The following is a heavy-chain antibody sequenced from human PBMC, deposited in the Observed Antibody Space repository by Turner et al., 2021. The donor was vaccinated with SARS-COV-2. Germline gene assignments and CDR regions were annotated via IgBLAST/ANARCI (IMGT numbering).Heavy chain of an antibody. V-gene: IGHV3-30*04. CDR3: ARESGYKGYFDY. J-gene: IGHJ4*02. CDR1: GVTFSSYS. CDR2: MSPDGTVT. Sequence: QAQLVESGGGVVEPGRSLRLSCAASGVTFSSYSMHWVRQAPGKGLEWVAVMSPDGTVTYYADSVKGRITISRDNSKNTLYLQMNSLRTEDTAMYYCARESGYKGYFDYWGQGTLVTVSS. D-gene: IGHD5-18*01.